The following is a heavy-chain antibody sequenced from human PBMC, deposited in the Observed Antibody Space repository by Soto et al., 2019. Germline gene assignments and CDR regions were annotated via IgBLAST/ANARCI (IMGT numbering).Heavy chain of an antibody. V-gene: IGHV3-23*01. CDR1: GFTFSNYA. J-gene: IGHJ4*02. D-gene: IGHD3-10*01. Sequence: EVQVLESGGGLVQPGGSLRLSCAASGFTFSNYAMTWVRQAPGKGLEWVSSNSNGGGHITYYGDSVKGRFTISRDNSKNTVYLQMNSLRAEDTAIYYCAKLRGNPWYFDSWGQGTLVTVSS. CDR3: AKLRGNPWYFDS. CDR2: NSNGGGHIT.